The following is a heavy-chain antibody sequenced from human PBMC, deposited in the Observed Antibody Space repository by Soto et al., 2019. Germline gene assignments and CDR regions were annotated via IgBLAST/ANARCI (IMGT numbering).Heavy chain of an antibody. CDR2: TYYRSKWYN. J-gene: IGHJ6*02. Sequence: PSQTLSLTCAISGDSVSSNSAAWNWIRQSPSRGIEWLGRTYYRSKWYNDYAVSVKSRITIKPDTSKNQFSLQLYSVTPEDTAVCYCARDGYSYCDYYFFYGMDVWGQGTTVTVSS. D-gene: IGHD5-18*01. V-gene: IGHV6-1*01. CDR3: ARDGYSYCDYYFFYGMDV. CDR1: GDSVSSNSAA.